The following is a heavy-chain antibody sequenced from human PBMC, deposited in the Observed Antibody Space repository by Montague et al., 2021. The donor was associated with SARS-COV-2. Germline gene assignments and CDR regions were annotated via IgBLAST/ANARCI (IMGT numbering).Heavy chain of an antibody. CDR3: ARWGLYSSSAGGYDY. V-gene: IGHV4-59*01. J-gene: IGHJ4*02. CDR1: GGSISSYY. D-gene: IGHD6-6*01. CDR2: IYYSGST. Sequence: SETLSLTCTVSGGSISSYYWSWIRQPPGKGLEWIGYIYYSGSTNYNPSLKSRVTISVDTSKNQFSLKLSSVTAADTAVYYCARWGLYSSSAGGYDYWGQGILVTVSS.